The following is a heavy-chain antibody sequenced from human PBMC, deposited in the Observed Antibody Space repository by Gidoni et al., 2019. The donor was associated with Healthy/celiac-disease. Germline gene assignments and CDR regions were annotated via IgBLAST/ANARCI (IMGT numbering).Heavy chain of an antibody. CDR1: GGSISRSSYY. Sequence: QLQLQESGQGLGKPSETMSPTCTVAGGSISRSSYYGGWIGQPPGKWLEWIGSTYSSGSSYYTPSLMSLVTISVDTSQHQFSLKLSSVTAAVTAVYYCARQSGTYYDFLSGSYDAFDIWGQGTMVTVSS. J-gene: IGHJ3*02. D-gene: IGHD3-3*01. V-gene: IGHV4-39*01. CDR2: TYSSGSS. CDR3: ARQSGTYYDFLSGSYDAFDI.